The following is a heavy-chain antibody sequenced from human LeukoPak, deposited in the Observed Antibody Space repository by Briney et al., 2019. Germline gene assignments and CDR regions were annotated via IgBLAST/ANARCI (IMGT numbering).Heavy chain of an antibody. CDR2: ISAYNGNT. J-gene: IGHJ6*03. D-gene: IGHD6-6*01. CDR3: ARVGSSSYYYYYMDV. CDR1: GYTFTSCG. V-gene: IGHV1-18*01. Sequence: ASVKVSCKASGYTFTSCGISWVRQAPGQGLEWMGWISAYNGNTNYAQKLQGRVTMTTDTSTSTAYMELRSLRSDDTAVYYCARVGSSSYYYYYMDVWGKGTTVTVSS.